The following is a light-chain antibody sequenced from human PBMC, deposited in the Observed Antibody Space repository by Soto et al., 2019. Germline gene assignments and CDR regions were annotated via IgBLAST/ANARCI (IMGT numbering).Light chain of an antibody. CDR3: CSYAGSSPYV. CDR1: SSDVGSYNL. Sequence: QSVLTQPASVSGSPGQSITISCTGTSSDVGSYNLVSWYQQHPGKAPKLMIYEGSKRPSGVSNRFSGSKSGNTASLTISGLQDEDAAYYCCCSYAGSSPYVFGTGTKLTVL. J-gene: IGLJ1*01. CDR2: EGS. V-gene: IGLV2-23*01.